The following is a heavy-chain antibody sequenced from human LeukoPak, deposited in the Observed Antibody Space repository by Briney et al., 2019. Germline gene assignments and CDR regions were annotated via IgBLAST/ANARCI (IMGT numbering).Heavy chain of an antibody. J-gene: IGHJ4*02. D-gene: IGHD3-9*01. CDR3: ARDRPDFDWLLPFDC. CDR1: GFTFSTYA. CDR2: ISSDGSNK. Sequence: PGRSLRLSCAASGFTFSTYAMHWVRQAPDKGLEWVAVISSDGSNKNNADSVKGRFTISRDNSKNTLYLQMNSLRAEDTAVYYCARDRPDFDWLLPFDCWGQGTLVTVSS. V-gene: IGHV3-30-3*01.